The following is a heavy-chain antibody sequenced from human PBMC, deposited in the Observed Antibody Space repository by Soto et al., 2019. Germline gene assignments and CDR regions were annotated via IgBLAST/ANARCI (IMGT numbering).Heavy chain of an antibody. CDR3: ASVGLSSSWYQTNGGLKC. V-gene: IGHV3-74*01. CDR2: INSDGSST. D-gene: IGHD6-13*01. Sequence: EVQLVESGGGLVQPGGSLRLSCAASGFTFSSYWMHWVRQSPGKGLVWVSRINSDGSSTSYADSVKGRFTISRDNAKNTLYLQMNSLRAEDTAVYYCASVGLSSSWYQTNGGLKCWGQGTLVTVSS. CDR1: GFTFSSYW. J-gene: IGHJ4*02.